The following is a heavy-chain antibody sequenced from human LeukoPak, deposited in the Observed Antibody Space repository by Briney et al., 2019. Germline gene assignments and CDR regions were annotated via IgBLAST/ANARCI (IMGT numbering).Heavy chain of an antibody. D-gene: IGHD4-17*01. V-gene: IGHV4-59*11. CDR3: ARDLVTVTKGFDI. J-gene: IGHJ3*02. Sequence: SETLSLTCAVSDDFFSSHYWTWIRQPPGKGLEWIGYISYIGSTNYNPSLKSRVTISIDTSRNQFSLRLSSVIAADTAVYYCARDLVTVTKGFDIWGQGTMVSVSS. CDR1: DDFFSSHY. CDR2: ISYIGST.